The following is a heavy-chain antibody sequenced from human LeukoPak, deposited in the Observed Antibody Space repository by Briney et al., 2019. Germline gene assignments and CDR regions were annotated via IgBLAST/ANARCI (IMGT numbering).Heavy chain of an antibody. V-gene: IGHV3-23*01. CDR2: ISGSGGST. D-gene: IGHD6-19*01. CDR3: AKAQGYSSGNYFDY. CDR1: GFTFSSYG. Sequence: GGSLGLSCAASGFTFSSYGMSWVRQAPGKGLEWVSAISGSGGSTYYADSVKGRFTISRDNSKNTLYLQMNSLRAEDTAVYYCAKAQGYSSGNYFDYWGQGTLVTVSS. J-gene: IGHJ4*02.